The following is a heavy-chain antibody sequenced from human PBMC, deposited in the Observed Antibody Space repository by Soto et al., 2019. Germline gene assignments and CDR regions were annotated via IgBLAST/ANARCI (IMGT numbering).Heavy chain of an antibody. Sequence: QVQLQESGPGLVKPSQTLSLTCTVSGGSISSGDYYWSWIRQPPGKGLEWIGYIYYSGSTYYNPSLQSRVTISVDTSKNQFSLKLSSVTTADTAVYYCARILDTAMAKSGFDYWGQGTLVTVSS. CDR2: IYYSGST. V-gene: IGHV4-30-4*01. D-gene: IGHD5-18*01. J-gene: IGHJ4*02. CDR1: GGSISSGDYY. CDR3: ARILDTAMAKSGFDY.